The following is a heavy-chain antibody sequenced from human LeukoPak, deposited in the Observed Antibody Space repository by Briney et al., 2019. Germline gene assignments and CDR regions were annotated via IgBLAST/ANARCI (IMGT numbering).Heavy chain of an antibody. J-gene: IGHJ3*02. D-gene: IGHD4-17*01. Sequence: ASVKVSCKASGYTFTSYGISWVRQAPGQGLEWMGIINPSGGSTNYAQKFQGRVTMTRDTSTSTVYMELSSLRSEDTAVYYCARVPPYGDYRDAFDIWGQGTLVTVSS. CDR1: GYTFTSYG. CDR2: INPSGGST. V-gene: IGHV1-46*01. CDR3: ARVPPYGDYRDAFDI.